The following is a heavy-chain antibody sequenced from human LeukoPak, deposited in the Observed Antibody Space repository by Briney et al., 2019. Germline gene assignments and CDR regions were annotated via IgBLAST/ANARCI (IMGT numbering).Heavy chain of an antibody. Sequence: SETLSLTCTVSGGSISSYYWSWIRQPAGKGLEWIGYISYSGSTYYNPSLKSGITISLDTSKNQFSLKVTSVTAADTAVYYCARDENSYYMDVWGTGTTVTVSS. CDR1: GGSISSYY. D-gene: IGHD5-24*01. J-gene: IGHJ6*03. CDR3: ARDENSYYMDV. CDR2: ISYSGST. V-gene: IGHV4-59*06.